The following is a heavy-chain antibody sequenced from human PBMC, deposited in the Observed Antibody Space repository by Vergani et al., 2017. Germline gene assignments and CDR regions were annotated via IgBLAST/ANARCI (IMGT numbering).Heavy chain of an antibody. V-gene: IGHV4-31*03. CDR3: ARDRKGEEYHPTFDP. D-gene: IGHD2-2*01. J-gene: IGHJ5*02. CDR1: GGSISSGGYY. Sequence: QVQLQESGPGLVKPSQTLSLTCTVSGGSISSGGYYWSWIRQHPGKGLEWIGYIYYSGSTYYNPSLKSRVTISVDTSKNQFSLKLSSVTVADTAVYYCARDRKGEEYHPTFDPWGQGTLVTVSS. CDR2: IYYSGST.